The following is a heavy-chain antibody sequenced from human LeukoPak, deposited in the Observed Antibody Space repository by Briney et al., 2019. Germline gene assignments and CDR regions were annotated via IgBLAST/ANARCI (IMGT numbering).Heavy chain of an antibody. V-gene: IGHV3-38-3*01. CDR1: GFTFSSYE. CDR2: ISSSGGST. CDR3: KDPHFVAAAVNGYYYYMDV. J-gene: IGHJ6*03. Sequence: GGSLRLSCAASGFTFSSYEMNWVRQAPGKGLEWVSYISSSGGSTYYADSRKGRFTISRDDSKNTLHLQMNSLRAEDTAVYYCKDPHFVAAAVNGYYYYMDVWGKGTTVTVSS. D-gene: IGHD6-13*01.